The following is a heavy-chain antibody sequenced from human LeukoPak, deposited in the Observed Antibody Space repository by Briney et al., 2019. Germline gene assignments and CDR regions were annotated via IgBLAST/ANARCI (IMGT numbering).Heavy chain of an antibody. D-gene: IGHD2-15*01. CDR2: IRSSGSIV. Sequence: GGSLRLSCAASGFTFRSYEMNWVRQAPGKGLEWISYIRSSGSIVYYADSVKGRFTISRDNAKNSVYLLMNSLRAEDTAVYYCARDRFGYCSGDTCYPGAIDYWGQGTLVTVSS. CDR1: GFTFRSYE. CDR3: ARDRFGYCSGDTCYPGAIDY. V-gene: IGHV3-48*03. J-gene: IGHJ4*02.